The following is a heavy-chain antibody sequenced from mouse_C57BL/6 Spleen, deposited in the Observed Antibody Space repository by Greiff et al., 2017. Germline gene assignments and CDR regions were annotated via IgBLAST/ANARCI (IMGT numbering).Heavy chain of an antibody. D-gene: IGHD2-4*01. CDR3: ARGGDYDGGYFDY. CDR2: INPNNGGT. Sequence: EVQLQQSGPELVKPGASVKISCKASGYTFTDYYMNWVKQSHGKSLEWIGDINPNNGGTSYNQKFKGKATLTVDKSSSTAYMELRSLTSEDSAVYYCARGGDYDGGYFDYWGQGTTLTVSS. V-gene: IGHV1-26*01. J-gene: IGHJ2*01. CDR1: GYTFTDYY.